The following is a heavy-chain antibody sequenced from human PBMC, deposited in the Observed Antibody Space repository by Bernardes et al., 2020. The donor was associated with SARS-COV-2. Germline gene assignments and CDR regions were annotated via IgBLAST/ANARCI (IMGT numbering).Heavy chain of an antibody. V-gene: IGHV3-15*01. Sequence: GGSLRLSCAASGFTFSLSWMNWVRQAPGKGLEWVARIKSKIDGGTADYAAPVKGRFSISRDDSNNALFLQMNSLRADDTAVYYCTTGYGTPPHDGYWGQGTLVSVSS. CDR3: TTGYGTPPHDGY. CDR1: GFTFSLSW. J-gene: IGHJ4*02. CDR2: IKSKIDGGTA. D-gene: IGHD3-10*01.